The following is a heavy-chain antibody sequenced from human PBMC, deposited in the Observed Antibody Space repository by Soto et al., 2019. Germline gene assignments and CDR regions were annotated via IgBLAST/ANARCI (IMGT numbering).Heavy chain of an antibody. V-gene: IGHV3-7*03. CDR3: GRVTLDGNYANGVDV. D-gene: IGHD4-17*01. J-gene: IGHJ6*02. Sequence: SLRLSCAASGFNFNTYWMYWVRQAPGKGLEWVANIDTDGSRKNYVDSVKGRFIISRDNAKNSLLLQMNSLRADDTAVYYCGRVTLDGNYANGVDVWGQGTTLTVSS. CDR2: IDTDGSRK. CDR1: GFNFNTYW.